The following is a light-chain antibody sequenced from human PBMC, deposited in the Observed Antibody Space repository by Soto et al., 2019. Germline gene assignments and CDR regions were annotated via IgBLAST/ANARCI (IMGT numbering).Light chain of an antibody. CDR3: SSYTSSSTWV. Sequence: QSALTQPASVSGSHGQSITISCTGTSSDVGGYNYVSWYQQHPGKAPKLMIYEVSNRPSGVSNRFSGSKSGNTASLTISGLQAEDEADYYCSSYTSSSTWVFGGETKLTVL. J-gene: IGLJ3*02. CDR2: EVS. V-gene: IGLV2-14*01. CDR1: SSDVGGYNY.